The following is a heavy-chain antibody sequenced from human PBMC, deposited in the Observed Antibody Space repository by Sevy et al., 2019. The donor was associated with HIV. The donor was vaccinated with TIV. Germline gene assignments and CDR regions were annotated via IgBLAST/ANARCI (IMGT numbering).Heavy chain of an antibody. D-gene: IGHD6-6*01. J-gene: IGHJ6*02. CDR2: IRSKANSYAT. Sequence: GGSLRLSCAASGFTFSGSAMHWVRQASGKGLEWVGRIRSKANSYATAYAASGKGRFTISRDDSKNTGYMQMNSLKTEDTAVYYGTRRPSDTSSSSHGMDVWGQGTTVTVSS. CDR3: TRRPSDTSSSSHGMDV. V-gene: IGHV3-73*01. CDR1: GFTFSGSA.